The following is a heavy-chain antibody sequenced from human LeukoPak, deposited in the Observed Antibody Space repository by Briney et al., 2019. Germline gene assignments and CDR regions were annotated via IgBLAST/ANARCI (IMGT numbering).Heavy chain of an antibody. Sequence: ASVKVSSKASGYTFTSYYMHWVRQAPGQGLEWMGIINPSGFSTRYAQRFQGRVTMTRDTSTSTVYMELSSLRSEDTAVYYCARDKNGVAFSSSCFDYWGQGTLVPVSS. CDR1: GYTFTSYY. V-gene: IGHV1-46*01. CDR3: ARDKNGVAFSSSCFDY. CDR2: INPSGFST. D-gene: IGHD6-13*01. J-gene: IGHJ4*02.